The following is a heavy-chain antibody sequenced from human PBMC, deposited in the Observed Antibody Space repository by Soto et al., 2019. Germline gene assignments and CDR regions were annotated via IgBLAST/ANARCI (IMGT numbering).Heavy chain of an antibody. Sequence: QVQLQESGPGLVKPSETLSLTCTVSGGSISSYYWSWIRQPPGKGLEWIGYIYYSGCTNYNPSLKSRVPKSGDTSKNQFSLKLGSVAAGETAVYYCAGGGGGDDFWSGSVLDAFDIWGQGTMVTVSS. J-gene: IGHJ3*02. D-gene: IGHD3-3*01. V-gene: IGHV4-59*01. CDR1: GGSISSYY. CDR3: AGGGGGDDFWSGSVLDAFDI. CDR2: IYYSGCT.